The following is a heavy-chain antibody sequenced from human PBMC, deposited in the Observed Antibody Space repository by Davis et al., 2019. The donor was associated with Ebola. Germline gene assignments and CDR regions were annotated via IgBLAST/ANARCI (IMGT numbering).Heavy chain of an antibody. D-gene: IGHD2-8*01. CDR1: GLTFSSYV. CDR3: AREYCTNGVCTMGWYYYYYMDV. V-gene: IGHV3-23*01. Sequence: GESLKISCAASGLTFSSYVMSWVRQAPGKGLEWVSAISGSGGSTYYADSVKGRFTISRDSSKNTLYLQMNSLRAEDTAVYYCAREYCTNGVCTMGWYYYYYMDVWGKGTTVTVSS. CDR2: ISGSGGST. J-gene: IGHJ6*03.